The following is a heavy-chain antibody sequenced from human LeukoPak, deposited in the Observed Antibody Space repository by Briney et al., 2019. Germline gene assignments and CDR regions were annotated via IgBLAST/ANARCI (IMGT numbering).Heavy chain of an antibody. CDR2: ISSSGSTI. J-gene: IGHJ4*02. V-gene: IGHV3-11*01. D-gene: IGHD3-22*01. CDR3: AKERTNYYDSSGYAPFDY. Sequence: GGSLRLSCAASGFTFSDYYMSWIRQAPGKGLEWVSYISSSGSTIYYADSVKGRFTISRDNSKNTLYLQMNSLRAEDTAVYYCAKERTNYYDSSGYAPFDYWGQGTLVTVSS. CDR1: GFTFSDYY.